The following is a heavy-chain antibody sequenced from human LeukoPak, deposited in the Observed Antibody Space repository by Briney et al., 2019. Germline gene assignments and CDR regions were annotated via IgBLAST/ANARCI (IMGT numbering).Heavy chain of an antibody. J-gene: IGHJ4*02. CDR1: GFTFSSYA. CDR2: IWYDGSNK. Sequence: PGGSLRLSCAASGFTFSSYAMTWVRRAPGKGLEWVAVIWYDGSNKYYADSVKGRFTISRDNSKNTLYLQMISLRAEDTAMYYCARGHSADPIAAPYYWGQGTLVTVSS. D-gene: IGHD6-13*01. V-gene: IGHV3-33*08. CDR3: ARGHSADPIAAPYY.